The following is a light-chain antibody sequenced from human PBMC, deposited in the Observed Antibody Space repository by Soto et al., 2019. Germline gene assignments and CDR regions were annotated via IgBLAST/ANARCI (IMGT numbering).Light chain of an antibody. CDR2: GAS. V-gene: IGKV3D-15*01. Sequence: IVLTQSPATLSVSPGERATLSCRASQSVSINLAWYQQKPGQAPGLLISGASTRATGVPARFSGSGSGTEFTLTISSLQSEDFAVYCCQQYNNWPLTFGPGTRLEIK. J-gene: IGKJ5*01. CDR3: QQYNNWPLT. CDR1: QSVSIN.